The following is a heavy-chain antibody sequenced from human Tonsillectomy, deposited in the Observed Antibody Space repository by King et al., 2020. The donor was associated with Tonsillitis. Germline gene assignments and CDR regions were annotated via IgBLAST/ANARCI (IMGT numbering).Heavy chain of an antibody. CDR2: IRSISSYT. CDR3: ARDQYSSSWYYFDY. V-gene: IGHV3-11*05. CDR1: GFTFSDYY. Sequence: VQLVQSGGGLVKPGGSLRLSCAASGFTFSDYYMSWIRQAPGKGLEWVSYIRSISSYTNYADNVKGRFTSSRDNAKNSLYLQMNSLRAEDTAVYYCARDQYSSSWYYFDYWGQGTLVTVSS. J-gene: IGHJ4*02. D-gene: IGHD6-13*01.